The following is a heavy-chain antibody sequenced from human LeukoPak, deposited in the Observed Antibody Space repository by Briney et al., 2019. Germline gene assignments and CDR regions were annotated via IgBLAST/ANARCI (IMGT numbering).Heavy chain of an antibody. Sequence: GGSLRLSCAASGFTFSSYAMHWVRQAPGKGLEWVAVISYDGSNKYYADSVKGRFTISRDNSKNTLYLQMNSLRAEDTAVYYCAKGLGDTAMVPNWFDPWGQGTLVTVSS. CDR1: GFTFSSYA. CDR3: AKGLGDTAMVPNWFDP. D-gene: IGHD5-18*01. CDR2: ISYDGSNK. J-gene: IGHJ5*02. V-gene: IGHV3-30-3*01.